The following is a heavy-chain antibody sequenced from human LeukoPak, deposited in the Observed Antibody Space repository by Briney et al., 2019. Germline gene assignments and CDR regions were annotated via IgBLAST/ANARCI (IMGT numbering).Heavy chain of an antibody. V-gene: IGHV4-61*05. CDR3: AGSGWSFDAFDF. D-gene: IGHD6-19*01. J-gene: IGHJ3*01. CDR1: GGSISSSSYY. CDR2: IHHSGST. Sequence: PSETLSLTCTVSGGSISSSSYYWGWIRQPPGKGLEWIGYIHHSGSTNYSPSLKSRVTISVDTSKNRFSLRLSSLTAADTAVYFCAGSGWSFDAFDFWGQGTMVTVSS.